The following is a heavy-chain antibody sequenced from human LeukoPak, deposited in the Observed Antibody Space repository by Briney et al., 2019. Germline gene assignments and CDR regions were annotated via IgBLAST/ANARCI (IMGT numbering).Heavy chain of an antibody. Sequence: PSDTLSLTCGVLGRLFSCYYWTWLRQPPGKGLVWIGQINHRGSSHYNPSLRSRVTISVDTSKTQFSLKLTSVTAADTAVYYCARDKFCSDTGSCNIGLFDFWGQGALVTVSS. D-gene: IGHD2-15*01. CDR1: GRLFSCYY. J-gene: IGHJ4*02. CDR2: INHRGSS. V-gene: IGHV4-34*01. CDR3: ARDKFCSDTGSCNIGLFDF.